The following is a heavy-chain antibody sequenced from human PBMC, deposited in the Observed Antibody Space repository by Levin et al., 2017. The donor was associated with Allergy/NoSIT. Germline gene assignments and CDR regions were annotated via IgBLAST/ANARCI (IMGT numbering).Heavy chain of an antibody. J-gene: IGHJ4*02. CDR2: IGRDGSRT. CDR3: PKEKQGSRWSVFDY. D-gene: IGHD6-19*01. CDR1: GFTFDAFS. Sequence: GGSLRLSCAASGFTFDAFSMHWVRQPPGKGLEWVSLIGRDGSRTYYVDSVKGRFTISRDNSENSLYLQMNSLTTEDTAMYYCPKEKQGSRWSVFDYWGQGTLVTVSA. V-gene: IGHV3-43*01.